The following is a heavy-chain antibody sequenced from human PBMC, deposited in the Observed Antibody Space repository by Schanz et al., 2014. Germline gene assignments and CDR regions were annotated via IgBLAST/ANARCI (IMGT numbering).Heavy chain of an antibody. CDR2: ISGTTTYT. Sequence: VQLLDSGGGLVKPGGSLRLSCAASGFTFSDYYMSWIRQAPGKGLEWVSYISGTTTYTNYADSVKGRFTISRDNAKNSLYLQMNSLRAEDTAVYYCARDRGYCSGGSCLTFDYWGQGTLVTVSS. D-gene: IGHD2-15*01. CDR1: GFTFSDYY. V-gene: IGHV3-11*06. CDR3: ARDRGYCSGGSCLTFDY. J-gene: IGHJ4*02.